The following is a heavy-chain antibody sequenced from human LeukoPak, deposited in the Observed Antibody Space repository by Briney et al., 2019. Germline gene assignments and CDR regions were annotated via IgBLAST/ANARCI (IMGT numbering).Heavy chain of an antibody. V-gene: IGHV5-10-1*01. D-gene: IGHD3-3*01. CDR2: IDPSDSYT. CDR1: GYSFTSYW. CDR3: ARHPGYDFWSGYSNWFDP. J-gene: IGHJ5*02. Sequence: GESLKISCKGSGYSFTSYWISWVRQMPGKGLEWMGRIDPSDSYTNYSPSFQGHVTISADKSISTAYLQWSSLKASDTAMYYCARHPGYDFWSGYSNWFDPWGQGTLVTVSS.